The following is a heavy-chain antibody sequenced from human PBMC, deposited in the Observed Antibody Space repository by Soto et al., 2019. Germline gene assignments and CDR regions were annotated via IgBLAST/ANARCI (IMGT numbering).Heavy chain of an antibody. CDR3: ARGLSSDSTGFRGYDL. CDR2: FIPIFVSA. D-gene: IGHD3-10*01. V-gene: IGHV1-69*01. Sequence: QVHLVQSGAEVKKAGSSVKVSCKASGGTVSSYAITWVRQAPGKGLEWMGVFIPIFVSAHYAQKFQGRVTITADESTSTAYMELSGLRSEDTAIYYCARGLSSDSTGFRGYDLWGQGTLVTVSS. CDR1: GGTVSSYA. J-gene: IGHJ4*02.